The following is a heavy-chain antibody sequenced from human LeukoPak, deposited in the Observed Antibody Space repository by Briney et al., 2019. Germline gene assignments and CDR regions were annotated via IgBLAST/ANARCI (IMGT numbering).Heavy chain of an antibody. Sequence: GASVKVSCKASGYTFTSYDTNWVRQATGQGLEWMGWMNPNSGNTGYAQKFQGRVTMTRNTSISTAYMELSSLRSEDTAVYYCARGAPIAVAGLVDYWGQGTLVTVPS. V-gene: IGHV1-8*01. CDR2: MNPNSGNT. CDR1: GYTFTSYD. D-gene: IGHD6-19*01. CDR3: ARGAPIAVAGLVDY. J-gene: IGHJ4*02.